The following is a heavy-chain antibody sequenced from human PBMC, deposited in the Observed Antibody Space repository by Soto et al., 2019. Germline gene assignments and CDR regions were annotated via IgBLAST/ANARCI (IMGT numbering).Heavy chain of an antibody. D-gene: IGHD5-12*01. CDR2: IGAYNGNR. CDR3: ARVIGVASMDH. J-gene: IGHJ4*02. Sequence: QVQLVQSGAEVKKSGASVKVSCKASGCNFRNYGITWLRQAPGQGLEWMGWIGAYNGNRKYLQKIQGRVTMTTDTSTNTAYMELTSLKSDDTAVYYCARVIGVASMDHWGQGTQVTVSS. V-gene: IGHV1-18*01. CDR1: GCNFRNYG.